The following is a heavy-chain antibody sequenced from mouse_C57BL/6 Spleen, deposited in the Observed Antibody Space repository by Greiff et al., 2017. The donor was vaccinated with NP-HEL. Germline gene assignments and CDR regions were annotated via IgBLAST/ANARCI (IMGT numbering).Heavy chain of an antibody. CDR2: IWSGGST. D-gene: IGHD1-1*01. V-gene: IGHV2-2*01. CDR3: ASTVVAFYAMDY. CDR1: GFSLTSYG. J-gene: IGHJ4*01. Sequence: VQGVESGPGLVQPSQSLSITCTVSGFSLTSYGVHWVRQSPGKGLEWLGVIWSGGSTDYNAAFISRLSISKDNSKSQVFFKMNSLQADDTAIYYCASTVVAFYAMDYWGQGTSVTVSS.